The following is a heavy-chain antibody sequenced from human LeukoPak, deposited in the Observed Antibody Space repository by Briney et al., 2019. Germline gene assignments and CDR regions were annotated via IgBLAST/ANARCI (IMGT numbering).Heavy chain of an antibody. CDR3: ARVNRYCSSTSCPTPPYYFDY. D-gene: IGHD2-2*01. CDR2: IKQAGSEK. V-gene: IGHV3-7*04. Sequence: GGSLRLSCAASGFTFSSYWMGWVRQAPGKGLEWVANIKQAGSEKYYVDSVKGRFTISRDNAKNSLYLQMNSLRAEDTAVYYCARVNRYCSSTSCPTPPYYFDYWGQGTLVTVSS. CDR1: GFTFSSYW. J-gene: IGHJ4*02.